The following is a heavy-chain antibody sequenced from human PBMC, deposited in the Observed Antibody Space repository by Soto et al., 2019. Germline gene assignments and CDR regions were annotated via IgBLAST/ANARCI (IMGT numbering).Heavy chain of an antibody. V-gene: IGHV3-43*01. D-gene: IGHD3-10*01. J-gene: IGHJ4*02. Sequence: GGSLRLSCAASGFTFDDYTMHWVRQAPGKGLEWVSLISWDGGSTYYADSVKGRFTISRDNSKNSLYLQMNSLRTEDTALYYCAKDFSGGFGESIMDYWGQGTLVTVSS. CDR3: AKDFSGGFGESIMDY. CDR1: GFTFDDYT. CDR2: ISWDGGST.